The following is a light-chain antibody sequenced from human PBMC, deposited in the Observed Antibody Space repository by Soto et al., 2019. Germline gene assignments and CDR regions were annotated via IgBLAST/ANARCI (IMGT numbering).Light chain of an antibody. CDR2: DVS. CDR3: SSYTSSSTYV. J-gene: IGLJ1*01. V-gene: IGLV2-14*01. Sequence: QSALTQPASVSGSPGQSITISCTGISSDVGGYNYVSWYQQHPGEAPKLMIYDVSNRPSGVSNRFSGSKSGNTASLTISGLQAEDEADYYCSSYTSSSTYVFGTGTKLTVL. CDR1: SSDVGGYNY.